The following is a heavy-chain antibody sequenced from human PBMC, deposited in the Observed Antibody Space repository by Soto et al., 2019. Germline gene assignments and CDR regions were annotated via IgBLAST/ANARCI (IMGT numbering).Heavy chain of an antibody. CDR3: ARDPNRNSSYYDFWSGYPWYYYGMDV. CDR1: GFTFSSYW. Sequence: GGSLRLSCAASGFTFSSYWMSWVRQAPGKGLEWVANIKQDGSEKYYVDSVKGRFTISRDNAKNSLYLQMSSLRAEDTSVYYCARDPNRNSSYYDFWSGYPWYYYGMDVWGQGTTVTVSS. CDR2: IKQDGSEK. V-gene: IGHV3-7*01. D-gene: IGHD3-3*01. J-gene: IGHJ6*02.